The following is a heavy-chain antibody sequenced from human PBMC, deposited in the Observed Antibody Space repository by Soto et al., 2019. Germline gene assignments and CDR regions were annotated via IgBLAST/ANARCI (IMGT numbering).Heavy chain of an antibody. V-gene: IGHV1-69*01. CDR2: TLPFLGSS. CDR1: GGTFKKFA. CDR3: ARGGKFHSEDLWEASYSHGLDV. Sequence: QVQLVQSGPEVKKPGSSVKVSCEASGGTFKKFAISWVRQAPGQGLEWMGGTLPFLGSSKYPQKFQGRVTIAADESATTTYMELTGLTSEATAVYYCARGGKFHSEDLWEASYSHGLDVWGQGTTVTVSS. D-gene: IGHD1-26*01. J-gene: IGHJ6*02.